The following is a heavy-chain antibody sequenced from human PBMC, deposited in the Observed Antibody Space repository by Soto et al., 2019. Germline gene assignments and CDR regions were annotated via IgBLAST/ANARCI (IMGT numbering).Heavy chain of an antibody. CDR1: GYSFTSYW. V-gene: IGHV5-51*01. Sequence: GESLNISCKSSGYSFTSYWIGWVRQMPGKGLEWMGIIYPGDSDTRYSPSFQGQVTISADKSISTAYLQWSSLKASDTAMYYCARVGGHIVVVTATPFDYWGQGTLVTVSS. D-gene: IGHD2-21*02. CDR3: ARVGGHIVVVTATPFDY. J-gene: IGHJ4*02. CDR2: IYPGDSDT.